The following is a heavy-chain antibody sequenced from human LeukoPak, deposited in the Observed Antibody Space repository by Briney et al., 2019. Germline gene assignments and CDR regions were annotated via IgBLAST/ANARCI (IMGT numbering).Heavy chain of an antibody. CDR1: GGSISSGGYY. CDR3: ARGEGLWETTSFDY. Sequence: SETLSLTCTVSGGSISSGGYYWSWIRQPPGKGLEWIGYIYYSGSTNYNPSLKSRVTISVDTSKNQFSLKLSSVTAADTAVYYCARGEGLWETTSFDYWGQGTLVTVSS. J-gene: IGHJ4*02. D-gene: IGHD4-17*01. CDR2: IYYSGST. V-gene: IGHV4-61*08.